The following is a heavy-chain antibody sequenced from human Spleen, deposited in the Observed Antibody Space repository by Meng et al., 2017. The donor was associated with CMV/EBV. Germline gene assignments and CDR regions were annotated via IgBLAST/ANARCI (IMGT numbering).Heavy chain of an antibody. D-gene: IGHD2-2*02. CDR3: ARWYCGSSASCYTYYFDH. Sequence: SETLSLTCAVYGGSFSGYYWSWIRQPPGKGLEWIGEINHSGSTNYNPSLKSRVTISVDTSKNQFSLKLSSVTAADTAVYYCARWYCGSSASCYTYYFDHWGQGALVTVSS. CDR1: GGSFSGYY. CDR2: INHSGST. J-gene: IGHJ4*02. V-gene: IGHV4-34*01.